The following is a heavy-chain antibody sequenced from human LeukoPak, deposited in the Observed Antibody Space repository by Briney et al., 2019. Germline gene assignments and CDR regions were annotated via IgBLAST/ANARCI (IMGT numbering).Heavy chain of an antibody. Sequence: PSQTLSLTCTVSGGSISSGGYYWSWIRQPPGKGLEWIGSIYYSGSSYYNPSLKSRVTISVDTSKYQFSLKLSSVTAADTAVYYCARALYSSSRYYYYYYMDVWGKGTTVTVSS. CDR3: ARALYSSSRYYYYYYMDV. J-gene: IGHJ6*03. CDR1: GGSISSGGYY. V-gene: IGHV4-30-2*03. CDR2: IYYSGSS. D-gene: IGHD6-13*01.